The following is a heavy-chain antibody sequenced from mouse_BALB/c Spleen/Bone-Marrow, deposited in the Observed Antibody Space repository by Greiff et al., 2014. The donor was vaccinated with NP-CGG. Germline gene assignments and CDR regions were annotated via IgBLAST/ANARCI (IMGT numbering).Heavy chain of an antibody. CDR1: GFSLTSYG. J-gene: IGHJ4*01. Sequence: QVQLQQSGPGLVAPSQSLSISCTASGFSLTSYGVHWVRQPPGKGLEWLGVIWADGSTNYNSALMSRLSISEDNSKSQVFLKMNSLQTDDTAMYYCARITTATGAMDYWGQGTSVTVSS. V-gene: IGHV2-9*02. CDR3: ARITTATGAMDY. CDR2: IWADGST. D-gene: IGHD1-2*01.